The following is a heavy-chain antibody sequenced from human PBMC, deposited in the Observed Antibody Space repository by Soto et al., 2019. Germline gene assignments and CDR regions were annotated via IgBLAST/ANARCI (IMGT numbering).Heavy chain of an antibody. CDR2: IKSKTDGGTT. Sequence: PGGSLGLSCAASGFTFSNAWMSWVRQAPGKGLEWVGRIKSKTDGGTTDYAAPVKGRFTISRDDSKKTLYLKIKSLKTKDTAIYYCTIGFPRTEDIVVVVAATGIAFDIWGQGTMVTVSS. V-gene: IGHV3-15*01. CDR1: GFTFSNAW. CDR3: TIGFPRTEDIVVVVAATGIAFDI. D-gene: IGHD2-15*01. J-gene: IGHJ3*02.